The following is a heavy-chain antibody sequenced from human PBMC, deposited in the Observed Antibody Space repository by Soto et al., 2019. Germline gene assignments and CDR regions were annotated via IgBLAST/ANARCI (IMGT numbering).Heavy chain of an antibody. J-gene: IGHJ6*02. Sequence: GGSLRLSCAASGFTFSNAWMNWVRQAPGKGLEWVGRIKSKTDGGTTDYAAPVKGRFTISRDDSKNKLYLQMNSLKTEDTAVYYCTTGRGRGIVRGYSYGAYQIYYYYGMDVWGQGTTVTVSS. D-gene: IGHD5-18*01. V-gene: IGHV3-15*07. CDR3: TTGRGRGIVRGYSYGAYQIYYYYGMDV. CDR2: IKSKTDGGTT. CDR1: GFTFSNAW.